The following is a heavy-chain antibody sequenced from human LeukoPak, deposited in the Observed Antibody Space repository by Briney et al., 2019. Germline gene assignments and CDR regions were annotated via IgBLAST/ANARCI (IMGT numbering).Heavy chain of an antibody. CDR1: GGSISSYY. CDR2: IYTSGST. J-gene: IGHJ4*02. CDR3: ARDYDSSGYYFEAFDY. V-gene: IGHV4-4*07. D-gene: IGHD3-22*01. Sequence: PSETLSLTCTVSGGSISSYYWSWIRQPAGKGLEWIGRIYTSGSTNYNPSLKSRVTMSVDTSKNQFSLKLSSVTAADTAVYYCARDYDSSGYYFEAFDYWGQGTLVTVSS.